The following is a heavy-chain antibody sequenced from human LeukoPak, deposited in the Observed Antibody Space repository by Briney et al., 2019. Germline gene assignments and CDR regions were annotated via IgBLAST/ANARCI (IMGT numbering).Heavy chain of an antibody. J-gene: IGHJ4*02. Sequence: SETLSLTCTVSGGSTSSGSYYWSWIRQPAGKGLEWIGRIYTSGSTNYNPSLKSRVTISVDTSKNQFSLKLSSVTAADTAVYYCARGYCSSTSCYRPDSFDYWGQGTLVTVSS. D-gene: IGHD2-2*01. CDR2: IYTSGST. V-gene: IGHV4-61*02. CDR1: GGSTSSGSYY. CDR3: ARGYCSSTSCYRPDSFDY.